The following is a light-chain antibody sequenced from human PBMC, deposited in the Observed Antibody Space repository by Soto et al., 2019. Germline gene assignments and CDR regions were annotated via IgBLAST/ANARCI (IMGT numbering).Light chain of an antibody. V-gene: IGKV1-5*03. CDR3: QHYNSYSEA. J-gene: IGKJ1*01. Sequence: DIQMTQSPSTLSGSVGDRVTITCRASQTISSWLAWYQQKPGKAPKLLIYKASTLKSGVTSRFSGSGSGTEFTLTISSLQTDDVATYYYQHYNSYSEAFGQGTKVELK. CDR1: QTISSW. CDR2: KAS.